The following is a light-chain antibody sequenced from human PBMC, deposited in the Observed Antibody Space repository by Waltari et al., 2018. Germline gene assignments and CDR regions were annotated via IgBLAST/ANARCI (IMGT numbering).Light chain of an antibody. Sequence: DIQMTQSPSALSASVGDRVTISCRASQNIYSNLAWYQQKPGKAPKLLIYNLNTLPSGVPSRFSGSGSGTEFTLTINSLQPEDFGTYFCQQGDSNPRTFGQGTKVDIK. J-gene: IGKJ1*01. CDR3: QQGDSNPRT. CDR2: NLN. CDR1: QNIYSN. V-gene: IGKV1-9*01.